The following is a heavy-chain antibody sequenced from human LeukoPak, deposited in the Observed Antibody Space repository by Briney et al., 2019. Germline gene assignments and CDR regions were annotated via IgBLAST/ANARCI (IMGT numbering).Heavy chain of an antibody. D-gene: IGHD4-17*01. Sequence: TSETLSLTCTVSGGSISSSSYYWSWIRQPPGKGLEWIGEINHSGNTNYNPSLKSRVTISVDTSKNQLSLKLSSVTAADTAVYYCAREDTMTTVTIDAFDIWGQGTMVTVSS. CDR3: AREDTMTTVTIDAFDI. V-gene: IGHV4-39*07. CDR2: INHSGNT. CDR1: GGSISSSSYY. J-gene: IGHJ3*02.